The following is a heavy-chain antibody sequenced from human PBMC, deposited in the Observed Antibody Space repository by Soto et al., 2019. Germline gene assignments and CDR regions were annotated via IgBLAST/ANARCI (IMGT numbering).Heavy chain of an antibody. CDR2: INSDGSST. CDR1: GFTFSSYW. J-gene: IGHJ6*02. CDR3: ARDAHYDILTGYYSLRRMDV. Sequence: GGSLRLSCAASGFTFSSYWMHWVRQAPGKGLVWVSRINSDGSSTSYADSVKGRFTISRDNAKNTLYLQMNSLRAEDTAVYYCARDAHYDILTGYYSLRRMDVWGQGTTVTVSS. D-gene: IGHD3-9*01. V-gene: IGHV3-74*01.